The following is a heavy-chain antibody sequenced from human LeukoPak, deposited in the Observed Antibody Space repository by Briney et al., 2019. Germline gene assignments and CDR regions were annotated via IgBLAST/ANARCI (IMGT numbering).Heavy chain of an antibody. J-gene: IGHJ6*02. Sequence: SGTLSLSCAVYGGSFSGYYWSWIRQPPGKGLEWIGEINHSGSTNYNPSLKSRVTISVDTSKNQFSLKLSSVTAADTAVYYCASSSWPYYYYGMDVWGQGTTVTVSS. CDR2: INHSGST. CDR3: ASSSWPYYYYGMDV. D-gene: IGHD2-2*01. CDR1: GGSFSGYY. V-gene: IGHV4-34*01.